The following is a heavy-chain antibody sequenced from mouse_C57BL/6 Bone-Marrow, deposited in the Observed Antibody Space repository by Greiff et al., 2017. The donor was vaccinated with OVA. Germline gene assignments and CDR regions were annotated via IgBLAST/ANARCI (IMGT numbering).Heavy chain of an antibody. V-gene: IGHV5-16*01. CDR3: ARESCYSNYPLWYFDV. CDR1: GFTFSDYY. D-gene: IGHD2-5*01. CDR2: INYDGSST. J-gene: IGHJ1*03. Sequence: DVQLVESEGGLVQPGSSMKLSCTASGFTFSDYYMAWVRQVPEKGLEWVANINYDGSSTYYLDSLKSRFIISRDNAKNILYLQMSSLKSEDTATYYCARESCYSNYPLWYFDVWGTGTTVTVSS.